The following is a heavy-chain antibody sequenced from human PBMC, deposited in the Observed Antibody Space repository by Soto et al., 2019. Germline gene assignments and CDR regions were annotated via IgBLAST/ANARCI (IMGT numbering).Heavy chain of an antibody. CDR1: GYTFTSHD. Sequence: QVQLVQSGAEVKKPGASVKVSCKASGYTFTSHDINWVRQATGQGLEWMGWMNLNSGNTGYAQKFQGRVIMTRNTSTTTAYMELSSLGSEDTDVYYCARATSITVFGVVSYFMDVWATGTTVTVS. V-gene: IGHV1-8*01. CDR3: ARATSITVFGVVSYFMDV. CDR2: MNLNSGNT. J-gene: IGHJ6*03. D-gene: IGHD3-3*01.